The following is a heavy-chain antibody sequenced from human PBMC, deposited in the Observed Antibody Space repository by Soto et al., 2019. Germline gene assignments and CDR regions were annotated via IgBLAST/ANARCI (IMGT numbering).Heavy chain of an antibody. D-gene: IGHD3-10*01. CDR1: GYTFTSYT. V-gene: IGHV1-3*04. Sequence: QVQLVQSGAEVKKPGASVKVSCKASGYTFTSYTLHWVRQAPGQRLEWMGWINTGNGNTKYSQKFQGRVTITRATSATTAYMTLSSRRSEDTAVYYCARGDTMVRGVIIDYFDYWGQGTLVTVSS. CDR3: ARGDTMVRGVIIDYFDY. J-gene: IGHJ4*02. CDR2: INTGNGNT.